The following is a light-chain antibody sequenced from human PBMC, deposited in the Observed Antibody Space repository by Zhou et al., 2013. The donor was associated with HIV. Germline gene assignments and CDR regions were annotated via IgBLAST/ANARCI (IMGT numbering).Light chain of an antibody. CDR1: RGIRND. CDR2: SAS. V-gene: IGKV1-17*01. Sequence: DIQMTQSPSSLSASVGDRVTITCRASRGIRNDLGWYQQRSGKAPKRLIYSASSLQSGVPSRFSGSGSGTEFTLTISSLQLEDFATYYCLQHNSFPQTFGQGTKGGNQT. J-gene: IGKJ1*01. CDR3: LQHNSFPQT.